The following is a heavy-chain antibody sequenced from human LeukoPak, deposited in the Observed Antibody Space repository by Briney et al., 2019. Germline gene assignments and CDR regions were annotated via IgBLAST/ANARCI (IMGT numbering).Heavy chain of an antibody. CDR3: TTGNNGDYY. V-gene: IGHV3-15*01. CDR2: IKSKTDGGTT. CDR1: GFTFSSYA. Sequence: PGGSLRLSCAASGFTFSSYAMSWVRQAPGKGLEWVGRIKSKTDGGTTDYAAPVKGRFTISRDDSKNMLNLQMNSLKTEDTAVYYCTTGNNGDYYWGQGTLVTVSS. J-gene: IGHJ4*02. D-gene: IGHD4-17*01.